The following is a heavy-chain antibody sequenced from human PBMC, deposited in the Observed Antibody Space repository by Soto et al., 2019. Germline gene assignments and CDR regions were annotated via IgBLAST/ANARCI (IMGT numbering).Heavy chain of an antibody. CDR3: ARESLHSSGYFDY. V-gene: IGHV3-43D*04. CDR2: ISWDGGST. J-gene: IGHJ4*02. D-gene: IGHD3-22*01. CDR1: GFTFDDYA. Sequence: GGSLRLSCAASGFTFDDYAMHWVRQAPGKGLEWVSLISWDGGSTYYADSVKGRFTISRDNSKNTLYLQMNSLRAEDTAVYYCARESLHSSGYFDYWGQGTLVTVSS.